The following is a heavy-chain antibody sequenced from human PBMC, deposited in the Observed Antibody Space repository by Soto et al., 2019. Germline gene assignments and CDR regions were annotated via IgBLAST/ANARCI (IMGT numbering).Heavy chain of an antibody. CDR1: GCTFTGYY. V-gene: IGHV1-2*04. CDR3: SRDGALTGYDYYGMDV. Sequence: GASVKVSCKASGCTFTGYYMHWVRQAPGQGLEWMGWINPNSGGTNYAQKFQGWVTMTRDTSISTAYMELSRLRSDDTAVYYCSRDGALTGYDYYGMDVWGQGTTVTVSS. D-gene: IGHD3-9*01. CDR2: INPNSGGT. J-gene: IGHJ6*02.